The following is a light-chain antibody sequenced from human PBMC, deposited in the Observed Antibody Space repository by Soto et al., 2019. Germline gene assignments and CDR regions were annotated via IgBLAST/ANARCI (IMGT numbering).Light chain of an antibody. V-gene: IGLV2-11*01. CDR1: SSDVGGYNY. CDR3: CSYAGSYTQV. Sequence: QSALTQPRSVSGSPGQSVTISCTGTSSDVGGYNYVSWYQQHPGKAPKLMIYDVSKRPSGVPDRFSGSKSGNTASLTISGLQAEGEADYYCCSYAGSYTQVFGTGTKVTVL. J-gene: IGLJ1*01. CDR2: DVS.